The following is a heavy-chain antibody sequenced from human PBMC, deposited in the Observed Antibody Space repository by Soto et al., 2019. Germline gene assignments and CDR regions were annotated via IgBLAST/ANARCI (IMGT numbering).Heavy chain of an antibody. CDR2: ISSSSSYI. J-gene: IGHJ4*02. CDR1: GYTFSSYS. CDR3: SRGGYGSGSYGYDY. V-gene: IGHV3-21*01. D-gene: IGHD3-10*01. Sequence: EVELVESGGGLVKPGGSLRLSCAASGYTFSSYSMNWVRQAPGKGLEWVSSISSSSSYIYYADSVKGRFTISRDNAKNSLYLQRNSLRAEDTAVYYCSRGGYGSGSYGYDYWGQGTLVTVSS.